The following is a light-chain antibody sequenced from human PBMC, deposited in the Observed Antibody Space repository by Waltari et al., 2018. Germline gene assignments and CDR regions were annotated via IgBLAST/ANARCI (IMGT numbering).Light chain of an antibody. CDR1: QSVLYSSNSHKD. Sequence: DIVMTQSPDSLAVSLGERATINCKSSQSVLYSSNSHKDLAWYQQKPGQPPKLLIYWASTRESGVPDRFSGSESGTDFTLTISSLQAEDVAVYYCQQYYSTPWTFGQGTKVEIK. CDR2: WAS. J-gene: IGKJ1*01. V-gene: IGKV4-1*01. CDR3: QQYYSTPWT.